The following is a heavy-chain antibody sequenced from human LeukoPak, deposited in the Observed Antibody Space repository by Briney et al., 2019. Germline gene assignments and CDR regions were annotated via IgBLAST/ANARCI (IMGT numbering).Heavy chain of an antibody. D-gene: IGHD3-3*01. Sequence: SETLSLTCTVSGASLTIYYWIWIRQPPGKGLEWIGYIYNTGSTSYNPSLKSRVTISEDTSKNQFSLKLSSVTAADTAVYYCARGGDYDFWSGYSNYHYMDVWGKGTTVTVSS. CDR3: ARGGDYDFWSGYSNYHYMDV. CDR1: GASLTIYY. V-gene: IGHV4-59*01. J-gene: IGHJ6*03. CDR2: IYNTGST.